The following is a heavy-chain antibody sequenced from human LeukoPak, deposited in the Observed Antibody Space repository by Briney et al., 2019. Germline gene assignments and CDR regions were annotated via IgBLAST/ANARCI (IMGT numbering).Heavy chain of an antibody. CDR3: ARDGYSPNGRRAFDI. J-gene: IGHJ3*02. Sequence: GGSLRLSCAASGFTFSSYGMHWVRQAPGKGLEWVAVLWYDGSNKYYADSVKGRFTISRDNSKNTLYLQMNSLRAEDTAVCYCARDGYSPNGRRAFDIWGQGTMVTVSS. CDR1: GFTFSSYG. CDR2: LWYDGSNK. V-gene: IGHV3-33*01. D-gene: IGHD4-4*01.